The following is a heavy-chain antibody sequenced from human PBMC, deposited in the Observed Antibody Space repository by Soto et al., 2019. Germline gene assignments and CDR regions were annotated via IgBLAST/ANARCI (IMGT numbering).Heavy chain of an antibody. Sequence: EVQLVESGGGLVQPGGSLRLSCAASGFTFSSYEMNWVRQAPGKGLEWVSYISSSGSTIYYADSVKGRFTISRDNAKNSLYLQMNSLRVEDTAVYYCAKDTRLRLGELSFDAFDYWGQGILVTVSS. CDR1: GFTFSSYE. D-gene: IGHD3-16*02. J-gene: IGHJ4*02. CDR2: ISSSGSTI. CDR3: AKDTRLRLGELSFDAFDY. V-gene: IGHV3-48*03.